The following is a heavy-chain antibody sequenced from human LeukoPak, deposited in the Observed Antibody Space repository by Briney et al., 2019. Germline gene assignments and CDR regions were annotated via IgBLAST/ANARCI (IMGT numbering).Heavy chain of an antibody. CDR1: GYSFTSYW. J-gene: IGHJ3*02. D-gene: IGHD3-22*01. CDR2: IYPGDSDT. V-gene: IGHV5-51*01. CDR3: ARRRYYYDSSGQSQPFFSLPDAFDI. Sequence: GESLKISCKGSGYSFTSYWIGWVRQMPGKGLEWMGIIYPGDSDTRYSPSFQGQVTISADKSISTAYLQWSSLKASDTAMYYCARRRYYYDSSGQSQPFFSLPDAFDIWGQGTMVTVSS.